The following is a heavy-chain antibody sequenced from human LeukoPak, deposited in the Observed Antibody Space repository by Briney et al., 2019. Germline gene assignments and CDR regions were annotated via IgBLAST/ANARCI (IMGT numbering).Heavy chain of an antibody. V-gene: IGHV3-30-3*01. CDR2: ISYDGSNK. Sequence: PGRSLRLSCAASGFTFSSYAMHWVRQAPGKGLEWVAVISYDGSNKYYADSVKGRFTISRDNSKNTLYLQMNSLRDEDTAVYYCARDRWNHYFDYWGQGTLVTVSS. J-gene: IGHJ4*02. CDR3: ARDRWNHYFDY. CDR1: GFTFSSYA. D-gene: IGHD4-23*01.